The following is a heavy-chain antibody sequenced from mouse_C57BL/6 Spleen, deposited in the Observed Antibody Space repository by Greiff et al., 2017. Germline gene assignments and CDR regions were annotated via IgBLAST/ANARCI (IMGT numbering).Heavy chain of an antibody. CDR1: GFTFSSYA. V-gene: IGHV5-4*01. J-gene: IGHJ2*01. CDR3: EREDYFDY. CDR2: ISDGGSST. Sequence: DVKLVESGGGLVKPGGSLKLSCAASGFTFSSYAMSWVRQTPEKSLEWVATISDGGSSTYYPDNVKGRFTISRDKAKNNLYLQMSHLKSEDTEMYYSEREDYFDYWGQGTTLTVSS.